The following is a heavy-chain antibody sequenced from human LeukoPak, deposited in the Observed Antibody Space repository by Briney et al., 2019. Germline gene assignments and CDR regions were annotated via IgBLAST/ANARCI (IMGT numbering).Heavy chain of an antibody. CDR3: ARLQWELPLSYFDY. CDR1: GYTFTGYY. J-gene: IGHJ4*02. V-gene: IGHV1-2*02. CDR2: INPNSGGT. Sequence: GASVKVSCKASGYTFTGYYMHWVRQAPGQGLEWMGWINPNSGGTNYAQKFQGRVTMTRDTSISTAYMELSRLRSDDTAVYYCARLQWELPLSYFDYWGQGTLVTVSS. D-gene: IGHD1-26*01.